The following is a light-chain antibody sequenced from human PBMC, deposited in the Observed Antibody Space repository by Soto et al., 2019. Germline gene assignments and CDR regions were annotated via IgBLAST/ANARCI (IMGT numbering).Light chain of an antibody. CDR3: QSYDSSLSGVV. V-gene: IGLV1-40*01. Sequence: QSVLTQPPSVSGAPGQRVTISCTGSSSNIGAGYDVHWYQQLPGTAPKLLIYGNSNRPSGVRDRFSGSKSGTSASLAITGLQAEDEADYYCQSYDSSLSGVVFGRGTKLTVL. J-gene: IGLJ2*01. CDR2: GNS. CDR1: SSNIGAGYD.